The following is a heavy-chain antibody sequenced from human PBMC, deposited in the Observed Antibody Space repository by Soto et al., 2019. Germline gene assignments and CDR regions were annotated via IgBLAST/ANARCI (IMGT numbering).Heavy chain of an antibody. D-gene: IGHD3-9*01. J-gene: IGHJ3*02. CDR1: GVTFSSYS. Sequence: PGGSLRLSCAASGVTFSSYSMNGVRQATGKGLEWVSSISSSSSYIYYADSVKGRFTISRDNAKNSLYLQMNSLRAEDTAVYYCARADAPYDILTGYYAFDIWGQGTMVTVSS. CDR3: ARADAPYDILTGYYAFDI. V-gene: IGHV3-21*01. CDR2: ISSSSSYI.